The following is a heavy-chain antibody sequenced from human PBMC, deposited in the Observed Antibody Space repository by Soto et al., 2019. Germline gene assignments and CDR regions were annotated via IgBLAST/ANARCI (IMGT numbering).Heavy chain of an antibody. CDR2: INPNSGGT. J-gene: IGHJ4*02. V-gene: IGHV1-2*04. CDR1: GYTFTGYY. Sequence: GASVKVSCKASGYTFTGYYMHWVRQAPGQGLEWMGWINPNSGGTNYAQKFQGWVTMTRDTSISTAYMELSRLRSDDTAVYYCARDSSIAASSEFDYWGQGTLVTVSS. CDR3: ARDSSIAASSEFDY. D-gene: IGHD6-6*01.